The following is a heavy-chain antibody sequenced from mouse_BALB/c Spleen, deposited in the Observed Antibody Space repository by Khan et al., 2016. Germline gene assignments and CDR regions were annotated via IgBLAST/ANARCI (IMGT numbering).Heavy chain of an antibody. CDR2: IDPANGNS. J-gene: IGHJ4*01. V-gene: IGHV14-3*02. CDR1: GFNIKDTY. D-gene: IGHD2-2*01. Sequence: VQLQQSGAELVKPGASVKASCTASGFNIKDTYMHWVKQRPEQGLEWIGKIDPANGNSKYDPKFQGRATITADTSSNTAYLQLSTLTSEDTAVYYCARSGYDLYYYGMDYGGQGTSVTVSS. CDR3: ARSGYDLYYYGMDY.